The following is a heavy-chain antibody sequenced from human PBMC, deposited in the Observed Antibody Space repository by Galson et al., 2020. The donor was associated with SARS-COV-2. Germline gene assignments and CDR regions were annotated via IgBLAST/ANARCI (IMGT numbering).Heavy chain of an antibody. Sequence: GGSLRLSCAASGFTVSSNYMSWVRQAPGKGLEWVSVIYSGGSTYYADSVKGRFTISRDNSKNTLYLQMNSLRAEDTAVYYCARETRFLEWLPTYYYYYYMDVWGKGTTVTVSS. D-gene: IGHD3-3*01. CDR1: GFTVSSNY. J-gene: IGHJ6*03. CDR3: ARETRFLEWLPTYYYYYYMDV. CDR2: IYSGGST. V-gene: IGHV3-53*01.